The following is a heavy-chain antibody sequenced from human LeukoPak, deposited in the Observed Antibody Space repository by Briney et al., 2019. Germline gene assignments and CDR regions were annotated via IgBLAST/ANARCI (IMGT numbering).Heavy chain of an antibody. CDR2: ISRSSSYI. Sequence: GSLRLSCAASGFTFSSYSMNWVRQAPGKGLEWVSSISRSSSYIYYADSVKGRFTISRDNAKNSLYLQMNSLRAEDTAVYYCTRKGSQWDFLVDYWGQGTRVAVSP. CDR1: GFTFSSYS. V-gene: IGHV3-21*01. CDR3: TRKGSQWDFLVDY. J-gene: IGHJ4*02. D-gene: IGHD2/OR15-2a*01.